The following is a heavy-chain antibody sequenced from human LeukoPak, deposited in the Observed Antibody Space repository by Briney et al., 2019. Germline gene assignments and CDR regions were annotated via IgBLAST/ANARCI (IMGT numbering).Heavy chain of an antibody. D-gene: IGHD3-16*01. J-gene: IGHJ4*02. CDR2: ISGSGGST. Sequence: PGGSLRLSCAASGFTFSSYAMSWVRQAPGKGLEWVSAISGSGGSTYYADSVKGRFTISRDNAKNSLYLQMNSLRAEDTAVYYCARDLGGAFDYWGQGTLVTVSS. V-gene: IGHV3-23*01. CDR1: GFTFSSYA. CDR3: ARDLGGAFDY.